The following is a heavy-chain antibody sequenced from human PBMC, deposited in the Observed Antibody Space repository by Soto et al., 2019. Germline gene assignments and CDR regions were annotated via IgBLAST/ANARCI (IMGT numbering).Heavy chain of an antibody. V-gene: IGHV4-34*01. CDR2: INHSGST. J-gene: IGHJ4*02. Sequence: SETLSHTCAVYGGYFSGYYWSWIRQPPGKGLEWIGEINHSGSTNYNPSLKSRVTISVDTSKNQFSLKLSSVTAADTAVYYCARGGGYYLVYFDYWGQGTLVTVSS. CDR1: GGYFSGYY. D-gene: IGHD3-22*01. CDR3: ARGGGYYLVYFDY.